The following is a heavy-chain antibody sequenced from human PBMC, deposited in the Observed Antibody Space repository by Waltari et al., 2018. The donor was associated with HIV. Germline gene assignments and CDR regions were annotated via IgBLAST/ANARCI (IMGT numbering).Heavy chain of an antibody. Sequence: EVQLMVSGGGLVQPGRSLRLSCAAPGFIVEDFVMHWVRQPPGKGLEWVSLISSNSKTKLYADSVKGRFTISRDNARDSLYLQMNSLRVEDTAFYYCACSDEYYGGDGGAFDIWSQGTMVTVSS. D-gene: IGHD2-21*02. CDR1: GFIVEDFV. CDR2: ISSNSKTK. V-gene: IGHV3-9*01. J-gene: IGHJ3*02. CDR3: ACSDEYYGGDGGAFDI.